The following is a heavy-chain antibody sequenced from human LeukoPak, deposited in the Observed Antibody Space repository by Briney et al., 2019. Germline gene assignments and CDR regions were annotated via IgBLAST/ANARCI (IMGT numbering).Heavy chain of an antibody. CDR3: ARGYYDSSDFEYLQH. V-gene: IGHV1-2*02. J-gene: IGHJ1*01. CDR1: GYTFTGYY. CDR2: INPNSGGT. Sequence: ASVKVSCKASGYTFTGYYMHWVRQAPGQGLEWMGWINPNSGGTNYAQKFQGRVTMTRDTSISTVYMELRRLRSDDTAVFYCARGYYDSSDFEYLQHWGQGTLVTVSS. D-gene: IGHD3-22*01.